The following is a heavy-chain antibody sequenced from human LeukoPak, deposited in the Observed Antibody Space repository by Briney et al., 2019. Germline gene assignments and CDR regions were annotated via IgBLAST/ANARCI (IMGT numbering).Heavy chain of an antibody. CDR3: AKDLGYYGSSGYYFNY. J-gene: IGHJ4*02. CDR1: GFTFSTYA. CDR2: ISGSGGST. V-gene: IGHV3-23*01. D-gene: IGHD3-22*01. Sequence: GGSLRLSCAASGFTFSTYAMSWVRQAPGKGLEWVSAISGSGGSTYYADSVKGRFTISRDNSKNTLYLQMNSLRAEDTAVYYCAKDLGYYGSSGYYFNYWGQGTLVTVSS.